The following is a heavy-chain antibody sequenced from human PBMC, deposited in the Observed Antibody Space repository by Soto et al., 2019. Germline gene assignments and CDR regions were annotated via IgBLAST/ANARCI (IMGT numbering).Heavy chain of an antibody. CDR2: IIPISETT. Sequence: SVKVSCKASGGTFSSLDINWVRQAPGQGLEWMGGIIPISETTNYAQIFQGRVSIVADKSTSTAYMELSRLRSEDTAVYYCARDLFPTEKNRNDAYNYFDPWGQGTPVTVSS. CDR1: GGTFSSLD. CDR3: ARDLFPTEKNRNDAYNYFDP. D-gene: IGHD3-16*01. V-gene: IGHV1-69*06. J-gene: IGHJ4*02.